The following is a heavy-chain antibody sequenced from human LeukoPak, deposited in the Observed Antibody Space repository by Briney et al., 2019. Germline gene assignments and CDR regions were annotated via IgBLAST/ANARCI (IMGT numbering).Heavy chain of an antibody. CDR1: GFTFSSYA. V-gene: IGHV3-30-3*01. Sequence: PGGSLRLSCAASGFTFSSYAMHWVRQAPGKGLEWVAVISYDGSNKYYADSVKGRFTISRDNSKNTLYLQMNSLRAEDTAVYYCARPVTTVTTYYYYYGMDVWGQGTTVTVSS. CDR3: ARPVTTVTTYYYYYGMDV. J-gene: IGHJ6*02. CDR2: ISYDGSNK. D-gene: IGHD4-17*01.